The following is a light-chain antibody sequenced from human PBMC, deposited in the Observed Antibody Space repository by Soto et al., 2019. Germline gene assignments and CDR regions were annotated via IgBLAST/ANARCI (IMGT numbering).Light chain of an antibody. J-gene: IGLJ2*01. CDR1: SSDIGGYNF. CDR2: EVN. Sequence: QSVLTQPPSASGSPGQSVTISCTGTSSDIGGYNFVSWYQQHPGKAPKLMIDEVNKRPSGVPDRFSGSKSGNTASLTVFGLQAEDEADYYCSSYADTNNLVFGGGTKVTVL. V-gene: IGLV2-8*01. CDR3: SSYADTNNLV.